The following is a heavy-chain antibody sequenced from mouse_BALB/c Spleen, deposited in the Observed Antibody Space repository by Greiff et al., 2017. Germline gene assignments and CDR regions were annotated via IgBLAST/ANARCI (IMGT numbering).Heavy chain of an antibody. D-gene: IGHD1-1*01. Sequence: EVIRVESGGGLVKPGGSLKLSCAASGFTFSSYAMSWVRQTPEKRLEWVASISSGGSTYYPDSVKGRLIISRDNARNILFLQMSRLRSEDSALFYFSGNVLSNGALFAYWGQGTLLTVSA. CDR1: GFTFSSYA. V-gene: IGHV5-6-5*01. J-gene: IGHJ3*01. CDR3: SGNVLSNGALFAY. CDR2: ISSGGST.